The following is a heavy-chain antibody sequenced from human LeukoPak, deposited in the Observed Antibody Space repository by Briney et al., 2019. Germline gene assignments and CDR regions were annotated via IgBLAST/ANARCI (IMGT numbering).Heavy chain of an antibody. D-gene: IGHD3-10*01. CDR1: GFTFSSNA. J-gene: IGHJ4*02. CDR3: AKGMSFGSGSSLEY. CDR2: ISGGGGST. Sequence: PGGSLRLSCAASGFTFSSNAMTWVRQAPGKGLEWVSAISGGGGSTYYADSVKGRFTISRDNSQNTMVLQVKSLKVEDTAVYYCAKGMSFGSGSSLEYWGQGTLVAVSS. V-gene: IGHV3-23*01.